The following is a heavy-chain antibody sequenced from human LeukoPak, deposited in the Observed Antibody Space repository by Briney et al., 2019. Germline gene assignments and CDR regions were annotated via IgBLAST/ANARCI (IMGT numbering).Heavy chain of an antibody. D-gene: IGHD3-9*01. Sequence: ASVKVSCKASGYIFTSYFMHWVRQAPGQGLEWMGLINPSGGSTRYAQKFQGRVTMTRDMSTSTVYMELSSLRSEDTAVYYCARGGYDILTGYYLYWGQGTLVTVSS. CDR1: GYIFTSYF. CDR3: ARGGYDILTGYYLY. J-gene: IGHJ4*02. V-gene: IGHV1-46*01. CDR2: INPSGGST.